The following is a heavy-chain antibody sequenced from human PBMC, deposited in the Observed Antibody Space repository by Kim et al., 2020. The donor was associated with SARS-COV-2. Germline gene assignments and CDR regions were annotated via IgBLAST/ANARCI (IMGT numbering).Heavy chain of an antibody. CDR3: AKAPGGYSNYFDC. Sequence: GGSLRLSFAASGFTFSSYGMHWVRQAPGKGLEWVAVISYDGSNKYYADSVKGRFTISRDNSKNTLYLQMNSLRAEDTAVYYCAKAPGGYSNYFDCWGQGTLVTVSS. D-gene: IGHD4-4*01. CDR2: ISYDGSNK. V-gene: IGHV3-30*18. CDR1: GFTFSSYG. J-gene: IGHJ4*02.